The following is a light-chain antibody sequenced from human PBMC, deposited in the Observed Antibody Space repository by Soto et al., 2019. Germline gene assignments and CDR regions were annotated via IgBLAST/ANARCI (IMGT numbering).Light chain of an antibody. CDR3: QQFKSHPYT. J-gene: IGKJ2*01. Sequence: AIQLTQSPSPLSASIGDRVTITCRASQGISNSLAWYQQKPGTPPALLIYDASTLQSGVPSRFSGSGSGTDFTLTISSLQPGDFATYYCQQFKSHPYTFGQGTKQDIK. CDR2: DAS. CDR1: QGISNS. V-gene: IGKV1-13*02.